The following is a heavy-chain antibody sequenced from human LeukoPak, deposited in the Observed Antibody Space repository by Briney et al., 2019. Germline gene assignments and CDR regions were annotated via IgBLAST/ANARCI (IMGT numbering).Heavy chain of an antibody. V-gene: IGHV1-2*02. Sequence: ASVKVTCKASGYTFTGYDMHWVRQAPGQGLEWMGWINPNSGGTNYAQKFQGRVTMTRDTYISTAYMELSRLRSDDTAVYYCARTLFYGDYGVDDAFDIWGQGTMVTVSS. CDR1: GYTFTGYD. D-gene: IGHD4-17*01. CDR2: INPNSGGT. J-gene: IGHJ3*02. CDR3: ARTLFYGDYGVDDAFDI.